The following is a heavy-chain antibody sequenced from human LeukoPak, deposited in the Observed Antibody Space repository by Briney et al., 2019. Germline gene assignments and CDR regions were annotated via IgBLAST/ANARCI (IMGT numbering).Heavy chain of an antibody. D-gene: IGHD2/OR15-2a*01. CDR2: ISYDGTNK. CDR3: AKDFYDTSANGAFDI. J-gene: IGHJ3*02. CDR1: GFTFSTYA. Sequence: GRPLRLSCVASGFTFSTYAMHWVRQAPGTGLEWVAVISYDGTNKYYADSLKSRFTISRDNSKNTMYLQVNSLRPGDTAVYYCAKDFYDTSANGAFDIWGHGTMVSVSS. V-gene: IGHV3-30*18.